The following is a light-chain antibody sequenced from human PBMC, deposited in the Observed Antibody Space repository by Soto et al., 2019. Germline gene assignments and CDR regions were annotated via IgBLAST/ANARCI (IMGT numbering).Light chain of an antibody. V-gene: IGLV2-14*01. J-gene: IGLJ1*01. Sequence: QSVLTQPASVSGSPGQSITISCTGTDSDVGAYNYVSWYQQNPGKAPKLIIYEVTNRPSGVSNRFSGSKSGNTASLTISGLQAEDEADYYCSSYTTRVTYVFGTGTKLTVL. CDR1: DSDVGAYNY. CDR3: SSYTTRVTYV. CDR2: EVT.